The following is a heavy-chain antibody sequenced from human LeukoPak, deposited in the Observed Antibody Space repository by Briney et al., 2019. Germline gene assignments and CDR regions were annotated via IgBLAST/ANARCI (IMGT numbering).Heavy chain of an antibody. J-gene: IGHJ4*02. CDR2: IIPIFGTA. Sequence: ASVKVSCKASGGTFSSYAISWVRQAPGQGLEWMGGIIPIFGTANYAQKFQGRVTITADESTSTAYMELSSLRSEDTAVYYCTREHCSATSCWGQLNFDYWGQGTLVTVSS. D-gene: IGHD2-2*01. CDR3: TREHCSATSCWGQLNFDY. V-gene: IGHV1-69*13. CDR1: GGTFSSYA.